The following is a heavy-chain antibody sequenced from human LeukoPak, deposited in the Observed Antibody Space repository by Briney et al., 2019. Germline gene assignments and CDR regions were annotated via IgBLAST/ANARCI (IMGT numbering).Heavy chain of an antibody. CDR3: ARDARGYCSGGSCYSGYFDY. CDR2: IWYDGSNK. V-gene: IGHV3-33*01. Sequence: GRSLRLSCAASGFTFSSYGMHWVRQAPGKGLEWVAVIWYDGSNKYYADSVKGRFTISRDNSKNTLYLQMNSLRAEDTAVYYCARDARGYCSGGSCYSGYFDYWGQGTLVTVSS. CDR1: GFTFSSYG. J-gene: IGHJ4*02. D-gene: IGHD2-15*01.